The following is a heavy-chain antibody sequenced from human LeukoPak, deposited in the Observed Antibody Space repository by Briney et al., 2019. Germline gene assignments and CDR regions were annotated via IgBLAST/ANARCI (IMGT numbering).Heavy chain of an antibody. J-gene: IGHJ4*02. CDR1: GYSFNNYW. V-gene: IGHV5-51*01. CDR2: IYPGDSDT. Sequence: RGEFLKISCEGSGYSFNNYWIVWVRQMPGEGLEWMGIIYPGDSDTRYSPSFQGLVTISVDKSISTAYLQWSSLKASDTAMYYCARRLTTATFDYWGQGTLVTVSS. D-gene: IGHD4-11*01. CDR3: ARRLTTATFDY.